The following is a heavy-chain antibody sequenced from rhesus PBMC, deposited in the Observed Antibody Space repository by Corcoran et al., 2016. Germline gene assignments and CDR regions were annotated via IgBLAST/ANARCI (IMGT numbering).Heavy chain of an antibody. V-gene: IGHV3-110*01. CDR1: GFRFSDYF. J-gene: IGHJ5-2*02. Sequence: EVQLVESGGGLVQPGGSLRLACVASGFRFSDYFMDGVRPAPGKGLEWGSSISTGSGSTTLYPDSVKGRFTISRDNAKNTLYLQMNSLRAEDTAVYYCARREIVVSYNSLDVWGRGVLVTVSS. CDR3: ARREIVVSYNSLDV. D-gene: IGHD3-28*01. CDR2: ISTGSGSTT.